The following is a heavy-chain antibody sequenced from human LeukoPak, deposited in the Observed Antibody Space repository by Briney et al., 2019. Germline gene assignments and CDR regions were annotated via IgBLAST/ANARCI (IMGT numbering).Heavy chain of an antibody. V-gene: IGHV1-69*13. CDR1: GGTFNTYT. CDR3: ARDRPGRYCSTISCYSASPFDP. D-gene: IGHD2-2*02. CDR2: IIPIFGTA. Sequence: GASVKVSCKASGGTFNTYTISWVRQAPGQGREWMGGIIPIFGTANYAQKFQGRVTITADESTSTAYMELSSLRSEDTAVYYCARDRPGRYCSTISCYSASPFDPWGQGTLVTVSS. J-gene: IGHJ5*02.